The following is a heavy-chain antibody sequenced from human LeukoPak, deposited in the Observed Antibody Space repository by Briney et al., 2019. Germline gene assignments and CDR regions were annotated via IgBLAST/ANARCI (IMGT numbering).Heavy chain of an antibody. CDR2: IIPIFGTA. CDR3: ARDEAGYDSSGYYFDY. J-gene: IGHJ4*02. Sequence: ASVKVSCKASGGTFSSYAIRWVRQAPGQGLEWMGRIIPIFGTANYAQKFQGRVTITTDESTSTAYMELSSLRSEDTAVYYCARDEAGYDSSGYYFDYWGQGTLVTVSS. V-gene: IGHV1-69*05. D-gene: IGHD3-22*01. CDR1: GGTFSSYA.